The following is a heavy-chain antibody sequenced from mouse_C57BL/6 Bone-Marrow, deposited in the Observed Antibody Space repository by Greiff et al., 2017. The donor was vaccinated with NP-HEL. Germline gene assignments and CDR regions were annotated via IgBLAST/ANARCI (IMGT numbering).Heavy chain of an antibody. CDR3: ARQDLLWLRRFY. CDR2: INSDGGST. Sequence: EVKVVESGGGLVQPGESLKLSCESNEYEFPSHDMSWVRKTPEKRLELVAAINSDGGSTYYPDTMERRFIISRDNTKKTLYLQMSSLRSEDTALYYCARQDLLWLRRFYWGQGTSVTVSS. J-gene: IGHJ4*01. CDR1: EYEFPSHD. D-gene: IGHD2-2*01. V-gene: IGHV5-2*01.